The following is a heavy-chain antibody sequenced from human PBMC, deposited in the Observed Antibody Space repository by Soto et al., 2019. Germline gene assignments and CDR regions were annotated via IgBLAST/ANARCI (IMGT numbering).Heavy chain of an antibody. J-gene: IGHJ2*01. CDR1: DDSINSDKYY. Sequence: SETLSLTCSVSDDSINSDKYYWGWIRQPPGKGLEWIGSVYYRGNAYYNPSLQSRVTISEDTSKNQLSLELRSVTAADTAVYYCARPHFDSYWWYFDLWGRGTLVTVSS. CDR2: VYYRGNA. D-gene: IGHD3-9*01. V-gene: IGHV4-39*01. CDR3: ARPHFDSYWWYFDL.